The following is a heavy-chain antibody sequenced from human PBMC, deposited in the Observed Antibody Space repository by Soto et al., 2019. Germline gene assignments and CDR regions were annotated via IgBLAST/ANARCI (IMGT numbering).Heavy chain of an antibody. Sequence: GGSLRLSCAASGFTFSSYAMSWVRQAPGKGLEWVSAISGSGDSTYYADSVKGRFSISRDNSKNTLYLQVYSLRFEDTAVYYCATVHTYYDFWFDHWGQGTLVTVSS. J-gene: IGHJ5*02. V-gene: IGHV3-23*01. D-gene: IGHD3-3*01. CDR2: ISGSGDST. CDR1: GFTFSSYA. CDR3: ATVHTYYDFWFDH.